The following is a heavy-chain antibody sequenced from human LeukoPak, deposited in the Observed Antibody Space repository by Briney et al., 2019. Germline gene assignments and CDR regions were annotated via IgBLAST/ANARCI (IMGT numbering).Heavy chain of an antibody. J-gene: IGHJ4*02. V-gene: IGHV3-7*01. D-gene: IGHD2-21*02. CDR3: ESGFHLLFPFEY. CDR1: GFTFSSDC. Sequence: GRSLRLSCAVSGFTFSSDCMSWARPAPGKGLEWVAKIKQDGSDIYHVDSVKGRFTISRDNAKTSLYLQMNSLSAEDTAVYFCESGFHLLFPFEYWGQGTLVPVSS. CDR2: IKQDGSDI.